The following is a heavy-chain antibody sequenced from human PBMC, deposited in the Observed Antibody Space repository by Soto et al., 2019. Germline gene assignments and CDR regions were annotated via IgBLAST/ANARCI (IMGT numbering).Heavy chain of an antibody. D-gene: IGHD3-3*01. Sequence: GGSLRLSCVASDFTFSTYSMNWVRQAPGKGLEWVAYISATSNHIYYADSLKGRFTISRDNAKSSLYLHMNSLRAEDAAVYFCARDSITIFGGGMDVWGQGTTVTVSS. J-gene: IGHJ6*02. V-gene: IGHV3-21*01. CDR1: DFTFSTYS. CDR2: ISATSNHI. CDR3: ARDSITIFGGGMDV.